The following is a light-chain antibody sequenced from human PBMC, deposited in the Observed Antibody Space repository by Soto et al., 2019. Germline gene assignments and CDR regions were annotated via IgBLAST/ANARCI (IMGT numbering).Light chain of an antibody. Sequence: QSVLTQPASVSGSLGQSITISCTGTSSDVGAYNYVSWYQQQPGKAPKLMISEVSNRPSGVSNRFSGSKSGNTASLIISGLQAEDEADYCCCSFTSITTYVFGTG. CDR1: SSDVGAYNY. CDR3: CSFTSITTYV. J-gene: IGLJ1*01. V-gene: IGLV2-14*01. CDR2: EVS.